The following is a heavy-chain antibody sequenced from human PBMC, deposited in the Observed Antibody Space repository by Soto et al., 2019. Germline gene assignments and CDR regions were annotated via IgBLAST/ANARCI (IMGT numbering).Heavy chain of an antibody. CDR3: TRDSSYYGAGRGVLDY. D-gene: IGHD3-10*01. CDR2: INSDGRT. Sequence: ESGGGLVQPGRSLRLSCAVSGFSISNNYISWVRQARGQGLDWVSAINSDGRTYYADSVQGRFTVSRDTSRNTVYLQMNNLRVDDSAVYHCTRDSSYYGAGRGVLDYWGQGAPVTVSS. CDR1: GFSISNNY. V-gene: IGHV3-66*01. J-gene: IGHJ4*02.